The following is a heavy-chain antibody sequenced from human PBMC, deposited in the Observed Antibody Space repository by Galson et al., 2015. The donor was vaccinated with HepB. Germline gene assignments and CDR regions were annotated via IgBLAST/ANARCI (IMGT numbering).Heavy chain of an antibody. J-gene: IGHJ4*02. V-gene: IGHV4-59*08. Sequence: ETLSLTCTVSGGSISSYYWSWIRQPPGKGLEWIGYIYYSGSTNYNPSLKSRVTISVDTSKNQFSLKLSSVTAADTAVYYCARHEFQGDTIFGVVPPFDYWGQGTLVTVSS. CDR1: GGSISSYY. D-gene: IGHD3-3*01. CDR2: IYYSGST. CDR3: ARHEFQGDTIFGVVPPFDY.